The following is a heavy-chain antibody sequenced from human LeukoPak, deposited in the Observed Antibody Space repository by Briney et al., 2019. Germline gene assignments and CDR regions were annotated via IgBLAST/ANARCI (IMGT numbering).Heavy chain of an antibody. J-gene: IGHJ4*02. CDR3: AKATSSLWRSSYFDY. CDR2: ISGSGGST. CDR1: GFTFSSYG. Sequence: RPGGSLRLSCAASGFTFSSYGMSWVRQAPGKGLEWVSAISGSGGSTYYADSVKGRFTISRDNSKNTLYLQMNSLRAEDTAVYYCAKATSSLWRSSYFDYWGQGTLVTVSS. D-gene: IGHD3-16*01. V-gene: IGHV3-23*01.